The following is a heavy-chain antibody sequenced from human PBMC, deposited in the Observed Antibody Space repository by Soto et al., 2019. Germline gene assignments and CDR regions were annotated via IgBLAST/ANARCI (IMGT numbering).Heavy chain of an antibody. Sequence: EGSLRLSCAASGLTFISYAMSWVLQAPWKGLEWVSAISGSGGSTYYADSVKGRFTISRDNSKNTLYLQMNSLRAEDTAVYYCAKDLDAFDIWGQGTMVTVSS. V-gene: IGHV3-23*01. J-gene: IGHJ3*02. CDR2: ISGSGGST. CDR3: AKDLDAFDI. CDR1: GLTFISYA.